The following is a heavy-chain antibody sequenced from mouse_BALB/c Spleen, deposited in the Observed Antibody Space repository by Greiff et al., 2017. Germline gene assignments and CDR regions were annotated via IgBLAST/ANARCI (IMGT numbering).Heavy chain of an antibody. CDR1: GYTFTSYW. J-gene: IGHJ1*01. V-gene: IGHV1S127*01. Sequence: VQLQQPGAELVKPGASVKMSCKASGYTFTSYWMHWVKQRPGQGLEWIGVIDPSDSYTSYNQKFKGKATLTVDTSSSTAYMQLSSLTSEDSAVYYCTRPYYYGSSYVGWYFDVWGAGTTVTVSS. CDR2: IDPSDSYT. D-gene: IGHD1-1*01. CDR3: TRPYYYGSSYVGWYFDV.